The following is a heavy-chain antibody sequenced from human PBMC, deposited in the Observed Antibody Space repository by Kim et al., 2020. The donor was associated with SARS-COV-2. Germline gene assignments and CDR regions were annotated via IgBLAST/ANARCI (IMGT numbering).Heavy chain of an antibody. J-gene: IGHJ3*02. CDR1: GFTFSSYG. CDR2: ISYDGSNK. Sequence: GGSLRLSCAASGFTFSSYGMHWVRQAPGKGLEWVAVISYDGSNKYYADSVKGRFTISRDNSKNTLYLQMNSLRAEDTAVYYCANGGRDCSGGSCFRPDHAFDIWGQGTMVTVSS. D-gene: IGHD2-15*01. CDR3: ANGGRDCSGGSCFRPDHAFDI. V-gene: IGHV3-30*18.